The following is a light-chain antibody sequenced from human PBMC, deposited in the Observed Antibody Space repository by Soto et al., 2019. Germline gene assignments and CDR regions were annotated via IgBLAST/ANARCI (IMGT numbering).Light chain of an antibody. Sequence: EIVLTQSPGTLSLSPGERATLSCRASQSVSSSYFAWYQQKPGQAPRLLIYAASSRATGIPDRFSGSGSGTDVTLTISRLEPEDFAVYYCQQYGSSPLTCGGGTKVEIK. CDR1: QSVSSSY. CDR2: AAS. CDR3: QQYGSSPLT. J-gene: IGKJ4*01. V-gene: IGKV3-20*01.